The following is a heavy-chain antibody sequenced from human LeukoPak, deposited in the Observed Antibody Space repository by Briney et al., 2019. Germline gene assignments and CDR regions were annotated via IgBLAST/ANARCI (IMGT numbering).Heavy chain of an antibody. V-gene: IGHV3-48*01. CDR3: ARDLTTVTN. CDR2: ISSSSSTI. J-gene: IGHJ4*02. Sequence: GGSLRLPCAASGFTFSSYSMNWVRQAPGKGLEWVSYISSSSSTIYYADSVKGRFTISRDNAKNSLYLQMNSLRAEDTAVYYCARDLTTVTNWGQGTLVTVSS. D-gene: IGHD4-11*01. CDR1: GFTFSSYS.